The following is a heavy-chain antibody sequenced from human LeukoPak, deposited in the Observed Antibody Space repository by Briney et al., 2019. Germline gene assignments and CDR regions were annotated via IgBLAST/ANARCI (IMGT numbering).Heavy chain of an antibody. CDR1: GFTFSSYE. CDR3: AKGGGYFSPYWYFDL. V-gene: IGHV3-48*03. Sequence: GGSLRLSCAASGFTFSSYEMNWVRQAPGKGLERVSYISSSGGTIYYADSVKGRFTISRDNAKNSLYLQMNSLRAEDTAVYYCAKGGGYFSPYWYFDLWGRGTLVTVSS. D-gene: IGHD1-26*01. CDR2: ISSSGGTI. J-gene: IGHJ2*01.